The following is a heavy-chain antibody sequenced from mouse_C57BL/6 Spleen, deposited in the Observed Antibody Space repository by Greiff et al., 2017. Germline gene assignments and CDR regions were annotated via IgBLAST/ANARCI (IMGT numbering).Heavy chain of an antibody. CDR3: SRSLYGSSSFDY. Sequence: QVQLQQSGPGLVQPSQSLSITCTVSGFSLTSYGVHWVRQSPGKGLEWLGVIWSGGSTAYNAAFISRLSISKDDSNSQFFFKMNSLQADDTAIYYWSRSLYGSSSFDYWGQGTTLTVSS. D-gene: IGHD1-1*01. V-gene: IGHV2-2*01. J-gene: IGHJ2*01. CDR1: GFSLTSYG. CDR2: IWSGGST.